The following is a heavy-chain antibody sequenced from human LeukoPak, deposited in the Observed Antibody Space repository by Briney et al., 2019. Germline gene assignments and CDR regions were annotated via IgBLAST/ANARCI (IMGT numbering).Heavy chain of an antibody. Sequence: PPASVTVSCKASGYTFSGYYMHWVRQAPGQGLEWIGWINPNSGGTDYAQKFQGRVTMTRDTSISAAYMELSRLRSDDTAVYYCARVGSWYSNWFDPWGQGTLVTVSS. J-gene: IGHJ5*02. D-gene: IGHD6-13*01. CDR2: INPNSGGT. V-gene: IGHV1-2*02. CDR1: GYTFSGYY. CDR3: ARVGSWYSNWFDP.